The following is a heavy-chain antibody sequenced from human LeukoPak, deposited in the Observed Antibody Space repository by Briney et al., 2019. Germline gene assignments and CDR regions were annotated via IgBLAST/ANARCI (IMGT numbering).Heavy chain of an antibody. CDR2: ISGSGGST. Sequence: GGSLRLSCAASGFTFSSYAMSWVRQAPGKGLEWVSAISGSGGSTYYADSVKGRFTISRDNSKNTLYLQMNSLRAEDTAVYYCARHRSYISARDWFDPWGQGTLVTVSS. CDR3: ARHRSYISARDWFDP. CDR1: GFTFSSYA. D-gene: IGHD6-13*01. V-gene: IGHV3-23*01. J-gene: IGHJ5*02.